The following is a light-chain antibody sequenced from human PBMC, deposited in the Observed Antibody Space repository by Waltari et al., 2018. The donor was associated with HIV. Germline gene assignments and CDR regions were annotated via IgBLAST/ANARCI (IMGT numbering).Light chain of an antibody. J-gene: IGKJ5*01. Sequence: DIQMTQSPSSLSASVGDRVTITCRASQTINNYLNWYKQTPGKAPKLLIFAASNVQSGVPSRFSGLGYGTDFTLTVSSLEPEDCATYYCQQTYRTPQTFGQGTRVEI. V-gene: IGKV1-39*01. CDR2: AAS. CDR1: QTINNY. CDR3: QQTYRTPQT.